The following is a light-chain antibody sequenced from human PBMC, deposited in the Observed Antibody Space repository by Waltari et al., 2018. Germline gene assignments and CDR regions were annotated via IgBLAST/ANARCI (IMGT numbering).Light chain of an antibody. Sequence: DIQMNQSPSTLSASVGDRVTITCRASQSLGNWLAWYQQKPGKAPKLLLYGASNLESGVPSRFSGSGSGTEFTLTISSLQYDDFATYYCQQYNTYPLTFGGGTKVEI. CDR1: QSLGNW. CDR2: GAS. V-gene: IGKV1-5*03. J-gene: IGKJ4*01. CDR3: QQYNTYPLT.